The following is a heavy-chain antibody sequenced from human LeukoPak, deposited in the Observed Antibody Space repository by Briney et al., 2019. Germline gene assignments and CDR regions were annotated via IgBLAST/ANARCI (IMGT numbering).Heavy chain of an antibody. CDR2: IYSGGGT. Sequence: GGSLRLSCAASGFTVSSNYMGWVRQAPGKGLEWVSVIYSGGGTYYADSVKGRFTISRDDTKNTLFLQMNSLRAEDAAVYYCARPRLTGTATLGPKLNYLDYWGQGTLVTVSS. CDR1: GFTVSSNY. V-gene: IGHV3-66*04. D-gene: IGHD1-7*01. CDR3: ARPRLTGTATLGPKLNYLDY. J-gene: IGHJ4*02.